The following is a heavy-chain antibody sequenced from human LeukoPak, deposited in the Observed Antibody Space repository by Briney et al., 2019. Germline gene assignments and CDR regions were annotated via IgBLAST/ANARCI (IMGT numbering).Heavy chain of an antibody. D-gene: IGHD1-1*01. V-gene: IGHV3-21*01. CDR2: ITGSSDYI. CDR1: GFTFSRYS. Sequence: PGGSLRLSCAASGFTFSRYSVNWVRQAPGKGLEWVSCITGSSDYIFYADSVRGRFTISRDNAKNSLYLQMNSLRAEDTAVYYCAREGYEDPRPYYFDYWGQGTLVTVSS. J-gene: IGHJ4*02. CDR3: AREGYEDPRPYYFDY.